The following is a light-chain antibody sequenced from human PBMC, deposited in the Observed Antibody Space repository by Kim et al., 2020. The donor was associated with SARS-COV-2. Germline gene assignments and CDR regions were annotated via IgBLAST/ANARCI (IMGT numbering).Light chain of an antibody. Sequence: SYELTQPPSVSVAPGQTARITCGGNNIGGHSVHWYQQKSGQAPVLVIYYDSDRPSGIPERFSGSKAATTATLTISRVEAGDEADYYCQVWDTVTDDYVFG. J-gene: IGLJ1*01. CDR2: YDS. V-gene: IGLV3-21*01. CDR1: NIGGHS. CDR3: QVWDTVTDDYV.